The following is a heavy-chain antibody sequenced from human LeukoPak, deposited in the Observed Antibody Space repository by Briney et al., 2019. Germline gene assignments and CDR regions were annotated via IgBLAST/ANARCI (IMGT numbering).Heavy chain of an antibody. CDR1: GFSFGSYP. J-gene: IGHJ4*02. D-gene: IGHD5-12*01. V-gene: IGHV3-23*01. CDR3: AKSYNGYESKPDY. CDR2: ISNSGGRT. Sequence: GGSLRLSCVVSGFSFGSYPMSWVRQAPGKGLEWVSSISNSGGRTFYTDSVKGRFTISRDNSKITLYLQMNSLRAEDTAVYYCAKSYNGYESKPDYWGQGTLVTVSS.